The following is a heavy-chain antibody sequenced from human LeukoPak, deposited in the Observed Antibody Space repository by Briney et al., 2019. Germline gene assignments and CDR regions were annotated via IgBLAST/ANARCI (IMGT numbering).Heavy chain of an antibody. V-gene: IGHV1-69*01. D-gene: IGHD3-16*02. CDR1: GGTFSSYA. CDR2: IIPIFGTA. CDR3: ARSYYDYVWGSYRYHYFDY. Sequence: GSSVKVSCKASGGTFSSYAISWVRQAPGQGLEWMGGIIPIFGTANYAQKFQGRVTITADESTSTAYMELSSLRSEDTAVYYCARSYYDYVWGSYRYHYFDYWGQGTLVTVSS. J-gene: IGHJ4*02.